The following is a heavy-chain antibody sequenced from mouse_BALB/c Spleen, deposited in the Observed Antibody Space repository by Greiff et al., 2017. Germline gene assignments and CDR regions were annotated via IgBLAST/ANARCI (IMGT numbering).Heavy chain of an antibody. CDR3: TRDVNYAMDY. CDR2: ISTGGSYT. CDR1: GFTFSSYT. J-gene: IGHJ4*01. V-gene: IGHV5-6-4*01. Sequence: EVHLVESGGGLVKPGGSLKLSCAASGFTFSSYTMPWVRQTPEQRLEWVATISTGGSYTYYPDSVKGRITISRDNAKNTLYLQMSSLKSEDTAMYYCTRDVNYAMDYWGQGTSVTVSS.